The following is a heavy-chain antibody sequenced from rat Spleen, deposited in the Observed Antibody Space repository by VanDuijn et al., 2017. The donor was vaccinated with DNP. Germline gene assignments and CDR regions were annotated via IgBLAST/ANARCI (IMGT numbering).Heavy chain of an antibody. CDR2: SNKDSRKI. V-gene: IGHV4-2*01. CDR1: GFNFNDYW. CDR3: ARGGYYSSYFYAMDA. J-gene: IGHJ4*01. D-gene: IGHD1-2*01. Sequence: EVKLVESGGGLVQPGRSLKLSCAASGFNFNDYWMGWVRQAPGKGLEWIGESNKDSRKINYTPSLKDKFTISRDNAQNTLYLQMSKLGSEDTAIYYCARGGYYSSYFYAMDAWGQGTSVTVSS.